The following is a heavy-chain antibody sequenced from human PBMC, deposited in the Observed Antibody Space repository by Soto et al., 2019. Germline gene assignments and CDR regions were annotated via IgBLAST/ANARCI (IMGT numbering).Heavy chain of an antibody. V-gene: IGHV4-30-2*01. Sequence: SETLSLTCAVSGGSISSGGYSWSWIRQPPGKGLEWIGYIYHSGSTYYNPSLKSRVTISVDRSKNQFSLKLSSVTAADTAVYYCARDRYSYGFSNWFDPWGQGTLVTVSS. CDR3: ARDRYSYGFSNWFDP. CDR1: GGSISSGGYS. D-gene: IGHD5-18*01. CDR2: IYHSGST. J-gene: IGHJ5*02.